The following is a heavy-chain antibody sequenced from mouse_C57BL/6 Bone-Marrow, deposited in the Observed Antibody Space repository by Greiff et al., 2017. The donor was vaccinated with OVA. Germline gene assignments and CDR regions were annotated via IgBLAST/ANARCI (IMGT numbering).Heavy chain of an antibody. CDR2: IYPGSGNT. D-gene: IGHD1-1*01. CDR1: GYTFTDYY. Sequence: VQLQQSGAELVRPGASVKLSCKASGYTFTDYYINWVKQRPGQGLEWIARIYPGSGNTYYNEKFKGKATLTAEQSSSTAYMQLSSLTSEDSAVYFCASFYGSSYGAMDYWGQGTSVTVSS. CDR3: ASFYGSSYGAMDY. J-gene: IGHJ4*01. V-gene: IGHV1-76*01.